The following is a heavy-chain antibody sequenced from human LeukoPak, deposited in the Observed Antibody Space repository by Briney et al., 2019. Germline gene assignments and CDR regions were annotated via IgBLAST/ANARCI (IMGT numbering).Heavy chain of an antibody. CDR3: ARRKSSANYYVEAFDI. CDR1: GYSFTTYW. D-gene: IGHD1-26*01. CDR2: IYPADSAA. Sequence: RGESLKISCKASGYSFTTYWIGWVRQVPGKGLEWMGIIYPADSAAKYSPSFQGQVTISVDKSISTAYLHWSSLKASDTAMYYCARRKSSANYYVEAFDIWGQGTMVTVSS. V-gene: IGHV5-51*01. J-gene: IGHJ3*02.